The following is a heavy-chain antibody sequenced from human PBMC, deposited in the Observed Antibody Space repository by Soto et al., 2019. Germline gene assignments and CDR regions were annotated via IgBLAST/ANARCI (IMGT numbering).Heavy chain of an antibody. V-gene: IGHV4-59*01. J-gene: IGHJ4*02. CDR2: IHDSGRS. CDR1: SDSITNYY. Sequence: QVQLQESGPGLVKPSETLSLTCTVSSDSITNYYWSWIRQSPGKGLEWIGYIHDSGRSNYNPSLKSRVKISVETSKKAVSLMLNSGTAADRAVYYWARVGGTRGWYWGQGTLVTISS. CDR3: ARVGGTRGWY. D-gene: IGHD2-15*01.